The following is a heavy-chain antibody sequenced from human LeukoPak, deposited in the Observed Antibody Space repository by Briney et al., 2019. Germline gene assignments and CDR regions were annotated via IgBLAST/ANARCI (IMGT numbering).Heavy chain of an antibody. CDR1: GYSFTAYW. V-gene: IGHV5-51*01. D-gene: IGHD6-19*01. Sequence: GESLKISCKVSGYSFTAYWIGWVRQMPGMGLEWVAITYPGDSNTVYSPSFQGQVTISADTSISTAYLQWNSLRASDTAMYFCVRHPQRSGWLHFDYWGQGTLVTVSP. CDR3: VRHPQRSGWLHFDY. CDR2: TYPGDSNT. J-gene: IGHJ4*02.